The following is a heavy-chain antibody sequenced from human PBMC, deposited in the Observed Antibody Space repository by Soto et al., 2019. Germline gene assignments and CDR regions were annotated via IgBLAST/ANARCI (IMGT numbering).Heavy chain of an antibody. D-gene: IGHD3-10*01. V-gene: IGHV5-51*01. J-gene: IGHJ6*02. Sequence: AGESLKISCKGSGYTFTNYWIGWVRQMPGKGLEWMGIIYPGDSDTKYNPSFQDQVTISADKSITTTYLQWSSLKASDTAMYYCARHGGSGSSFYGMDVWGQGTTVTVSS. CDR1: GYTFTNYW. CDR3: ARHGGSGSSFYGMDV. CDR2: IYPGDSDT.